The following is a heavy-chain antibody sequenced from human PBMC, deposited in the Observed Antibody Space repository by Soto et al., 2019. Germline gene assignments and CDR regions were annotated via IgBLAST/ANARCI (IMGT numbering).Heavy chain of an antibody. V-gene: IGHV5-51*01. D-gene: IGHD6-13*01. CDR3: ARTAAAGKYYYGVDV. CDR1: GYSFTNYW. J-gene: IGHJ6*02. Sequence: GESLKISCKGSGYSFTNYWIGWVRQMPGKDLEWIGIIYPEDSDTRYSPSFQGQVTISADKSISTAYLQWSSLKASDTAIYYCARTAAAGKYYYGVDVWGQGTTVTAP. CDR2: IYPEDSDT.